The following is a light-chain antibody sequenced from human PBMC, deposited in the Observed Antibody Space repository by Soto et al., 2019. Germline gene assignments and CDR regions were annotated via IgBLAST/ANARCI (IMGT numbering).Light chain of an antibody. CDR2: DAS. CDR3: LQRYNSPNT. V-gene: IGKV3-11*01. J-gene: IGKJ2*01. Sequence: EIVLTQSPATLSLSPGERATLSCRASQSVGTYLAWYQHNPGQAPRLLIYDASTRATGIPARFSGSGSGTDFTLTISTPEPEDFAIYYCLQRYNSPNTFGRGTKLEIK. CDR1: QSVGTY.